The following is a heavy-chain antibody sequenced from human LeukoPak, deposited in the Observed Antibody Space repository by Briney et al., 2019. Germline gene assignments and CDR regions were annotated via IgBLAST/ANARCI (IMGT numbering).Heavy chain of an antibody. J-gene: IGHJ1*01. V-gene: IGHV4-30-2*01. CDR3: ASTRDYGDYTPYFQH. Sequence: SETLSLTCTVSGGSISSGGYYWSWIRQPPGKGLEWIGYIYHSGSTYYNPSLKSRVTISVDRSKNQFSLKLSSVTAADTAVYYCASTRDYGDYTPYFQHWGQGTLVTVSS. D-gene: IGHD4-17*01. CDR2: IYHSGST. CDR1: GGSISSGGYY.